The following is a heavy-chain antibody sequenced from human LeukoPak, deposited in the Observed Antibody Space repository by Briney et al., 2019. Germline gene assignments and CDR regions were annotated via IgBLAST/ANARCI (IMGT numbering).Heavy chain of an antibody. CDR3: ARVRGYSSGWTRYYFDY. Sequence: GGSLRLSCAASGFTFSSYWMRWVRQAPGKGLEWVANIKQDGSEKYYVDSVKGRFTVSRDNAKNSLYLQMNSLRAEDTAVYYCARVRGYSSGWTRYYFDYWGQGTLVTVSS. D-gene: IGHD6-19*01. V-gene: IGHV3-7*01. J-gene: IGHJ4*02. CDR1: GFTFSSYW. CDR2: IKQDGSEK.